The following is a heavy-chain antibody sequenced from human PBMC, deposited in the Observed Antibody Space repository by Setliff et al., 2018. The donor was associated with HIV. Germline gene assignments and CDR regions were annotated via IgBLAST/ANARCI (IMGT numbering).Heavy chain of an antibody. CDR3: ARVSSVIELQGGDYFDS. CDR1: GGSFSGYY. J-gene: IGHJ4*02. CDR2: INHSGST. D-gene: IGHD1-7*01. V-gene: IGHV4-34*01. Sequence: SETLSLTCAVYGGSFSGYYWSWIRQPPGKGLEWIGEINHSGSTNYNPSLKSRVTISVDTSKNQFSLKLSSVTAADTTVYYCARVSSVIELQGGDYFDSWGQGLLVTVSS.